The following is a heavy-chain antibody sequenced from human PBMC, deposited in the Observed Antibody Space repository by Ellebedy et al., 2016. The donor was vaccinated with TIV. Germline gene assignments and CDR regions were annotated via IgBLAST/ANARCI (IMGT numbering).Heavy chain of an antibody. Sequence: PGGSLRLSCAASGLIFSTYWMAWVRQAPGKGLEWVANIKEDGSEKYYVDSVKGRFTISRDNAKNSLYLLMNTLRAEDTAVYYCARVPLDGAVAGTVEVAFDYWGQGTLVTVSS. J-gene: IGHJ4*02. CDR1: GLIFSTYW. D-gene: IGHD6-19*01. CDR3: ARVPLDGAVAGTVEVAFDY. CDR2: IKEDGSEK. V-gene: IGHV3-7*03.